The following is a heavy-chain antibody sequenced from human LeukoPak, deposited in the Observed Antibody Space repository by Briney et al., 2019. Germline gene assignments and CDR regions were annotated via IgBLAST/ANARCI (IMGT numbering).Heavy chain of an antibody. CDR3: ARARRYYDSSGYYKPDAFDI. CDR2: INPNSGGT. V-gene: IGHV1-2*02. CDR1: GYTFTGYY. Sequence: ASVKVSCKASGYTFTGYYMHWVRQAPGQGLEWMGWINPNSGGTNYAQKFQGRVTMTRDTSISTAYMELSRLRSDDTAVYYCARARRYYDSSGYYKPDAFDIWGQGTMVTVSS. D-gene: IGHD3-22*01. J-gene: IGHJ3*02.